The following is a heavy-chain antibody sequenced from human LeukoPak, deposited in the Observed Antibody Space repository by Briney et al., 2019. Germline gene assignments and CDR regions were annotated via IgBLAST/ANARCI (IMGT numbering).Heavy chain of an antibody. CDR3: AGLRFSSSSGWFDP. J-gene: IGHJ5*02. D-gene: IGHD6-6*01. CDR1: GGTFSSYA. V-gene: IGHV1-69*05. Sequence: ASVNVSCKASGGTFSSYAISWVRQAPGQGLEWMGGIIPIFGTANYAQKFQGRVTITTDESTSTAYMELSSLRSEDTAVYYCAGLRFSSSSGWFDPWGQGTLVTVSS. CDR2: IIPIFGTA.